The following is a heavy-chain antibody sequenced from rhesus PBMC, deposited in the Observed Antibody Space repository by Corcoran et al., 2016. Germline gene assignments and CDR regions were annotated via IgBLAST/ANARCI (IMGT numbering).Heavy chain of an antibody. J-gene: IGHJ5-1*01. CDR1: GCFTSLLIW. D-gene: IGHD6-25*01. Sequence: HVPLQESGPTGEKHSETLSLPCSVSGCFTSLLIWRTWIPPPPGAGVEWIGSICRSGGSTYYNPSHKSRVTISTNTSKNLFSLKLSSVTAEDTAVYYGARDADSGSWTRRFDVWGPGVLVTVSS. V-gene: IGHV4-160*01. CDR3: ARDADSGSWTRRFDV. CDR2: ICRSGGST.